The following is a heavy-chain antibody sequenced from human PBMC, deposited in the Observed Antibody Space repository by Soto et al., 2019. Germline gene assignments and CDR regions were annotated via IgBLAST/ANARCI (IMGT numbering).Heavy chain of an antibody. CDR1: RFTFSSYI. J-gene: IGHJ4*02. Sequence: GSLRLSCAASRFTFSSYIMTWVRQAPGKGLEWVSSISGSGGSTDYADSVKGRSTISRDNSKNTLYLQMNSLRAEDTAVYYCAKPDSGFDYWGQGTLVTVSS. D-gene: IGHD1-26*01. V-gene: IGHV3-23*01. CDR2: ISGSGGST. CDR3: AKPDSGFDY.